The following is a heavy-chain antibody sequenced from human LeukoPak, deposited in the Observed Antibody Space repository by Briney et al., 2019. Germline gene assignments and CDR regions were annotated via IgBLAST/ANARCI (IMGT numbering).Heavy chain of an antibody. J-gene: IGHJ5*02. CDR1: GYDFSSYW. D-gene: IGHD3-10*01. CDR3: ARHLVRGDPLGFDP. V-gene: IGHV5-51*01. Sequence: GESLKISCQVSGYDFSSYWLSWVRQVPGKGLEWMGIIFPGDSYPGNSNTNYNPSFRGQVTFSADRSISTAYLQWSSLRASDTGIYYCARHLVRGDPLGFDPWGQGTLVIVSS. CDR2: IFPGDSYPGNSNT.